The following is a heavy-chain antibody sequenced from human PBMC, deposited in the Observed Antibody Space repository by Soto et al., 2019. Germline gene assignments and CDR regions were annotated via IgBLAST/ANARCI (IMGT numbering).Heavy chain of an antibody. Sequence: GGSLRLSCAASGFTFSSYGLHWVRQAPGKGLEWVAVISYDGSNKYYVDSVEGRFSISRVNPKNTLYLQMNSLRTEDTAVYYCARDQRSFDWLFDYGMDVWGHGTTVTVSS. V-gene: IGHV3-30*03. CDR3: ARDQRSFDWLFDYGMDV. CDR2: ISYDGSNK. J-gene: IGHJ6*02. CDR1: GFTFSSYG. D-gene: IGHD3-9*01.